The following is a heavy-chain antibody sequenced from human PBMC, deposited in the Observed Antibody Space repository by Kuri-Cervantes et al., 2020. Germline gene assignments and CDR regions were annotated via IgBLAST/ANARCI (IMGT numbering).Heavy chain of an antibody. V-gene: IGHV3-9*01. CDR3: ARSAMVRGVWIWDGMDV. J-gene: IGHJ6*02. Sequence: GGSLRLSCAASGFTFDDYAMNWVRQAPGKGLEWVSGISWNSGSIGYADSVKGRFTISRDNAKNSLYLQMNSLRAEDTAVYYCARSAMVRGVWIWDGMDVWGQGTTVTVSS. CDR1: GFTFDDYA. CDR2: ISWNSGSI. D-gene: IGHD3-10*01.